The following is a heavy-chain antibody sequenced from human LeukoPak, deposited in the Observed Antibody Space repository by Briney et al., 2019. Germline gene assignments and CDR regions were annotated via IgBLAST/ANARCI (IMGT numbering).Heavy chain of an antibody. D-gene: IGHD3-3*01. CDR3: ARRYDFWSGYLN. V-gene: IGHV4-39*01. Sequence: SETLSLTCTVSGGSISSSSYYWGWIRLPPGKGLEWIGSIYYSGSTYYNPSLKSRVTISVDTSKNQFSLKLSSVTAADTAVYYCARRYDFWSGYLNWGQGTLVTVSS. J-gene: IGHJ4*02. CDR2: IYYSGST. CDR1: GGSISSSSYY.